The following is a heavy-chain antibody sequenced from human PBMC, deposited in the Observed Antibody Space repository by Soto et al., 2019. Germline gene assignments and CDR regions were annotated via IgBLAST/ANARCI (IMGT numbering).Heavy chain of an antibody. Sequence: EVQLVESGGVVVPPGGSLRLSCAASGFTFDDYAMHWVRQAPGKGLEWVSLISWDGGSTYYADSVKGRFTISRDNSKISLDLQMNSLRAEDTALYDCAKDGYSSGWFLDDWGQGTLVTVSS. CDR1: GFTFDDYA. J-gene: IGHJ4*02. D-gene: IGHD6-19*01. V-gene: IGHV3-43D*04. CDR3: AKDGYSSGWFLDD. CDR2: ISWDGGST.